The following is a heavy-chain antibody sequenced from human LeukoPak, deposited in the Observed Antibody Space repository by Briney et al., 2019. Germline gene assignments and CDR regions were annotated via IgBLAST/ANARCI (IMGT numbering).Heavy chain of an antibody. D-gene: IGHD6-13*01. V-gene: IGHV3-33*01. J-gene: IGHJ4*02. CDR1: GFTFSSFS. CDR3: ARDRYSSMWSVFEY. CDR2: IWYDGSTQ. Sequence: PGGSLRLSCAASGFTFSSFSMHWVRQSPGKGLEWVAVIWYDGSTQVYADSVKGRFTISRDNSRNTLYLQVNSLRDEDTAVYYCARDRYSSMWSVFEYWGQGALITVSS.